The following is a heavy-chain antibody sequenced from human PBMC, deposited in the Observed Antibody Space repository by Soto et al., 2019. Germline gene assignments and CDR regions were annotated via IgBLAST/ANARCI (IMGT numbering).Heavy chain of an antibody. Sequence: GGSLRLSCPASGFTLSNYVMNWVRQAPGKGLEWISCIGSSSVTIFHADSVKDGFTIFSDSAKDSMYLPMNSLRAEDTAMYYCARVPSSGWHYCFDYWGMGTLGTVAS. CDR1: GFTLSNYV. CDR3: ARVPSSGWHYCFDY. V-gene: IGHV3-48*01. CDR2: IGSSSVTI. D-gene: IGHD6-19*01. J-gene: IGHJ4*02.